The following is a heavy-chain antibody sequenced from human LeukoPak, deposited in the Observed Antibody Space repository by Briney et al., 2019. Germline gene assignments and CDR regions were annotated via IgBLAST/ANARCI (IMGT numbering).Heavy chain of an antibody. Sequence: SETLSLTCTVSGTCISTYYWIWIRQPPGKGLEWVGYLYYSGSTSYNPSLKSRVTISVDTSKNQFSLRLSSVTAADTAVYYCARAGSGYSFDYWGQGTLVTVSS. CDR2: LYYSGST. J-gene: IGHJ4*02. CDR3: ARAGSGYSFDY. CDR1: GTCISTYY. V-gene: IGHV4-59*08. D-gene: IGHD3-10*01.